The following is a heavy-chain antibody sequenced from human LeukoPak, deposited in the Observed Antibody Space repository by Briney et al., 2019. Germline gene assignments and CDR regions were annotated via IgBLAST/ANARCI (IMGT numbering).Heavy chain of an antibody. CDR3: AKALWETYYYDSSGYYYAGSYHC. Sequence: PGGSLRLSCAASGFTFSSYGMHWVRQAPGKGLEWVGLIRIKAYGETTEYAASVKGRFTISRDNSKNTLYLQMNSLRAEDTAVYYCAKALWETYYYDSSGYYYAGSYHCWGQGTLVTVSS. V-gene: IGHV3-71*01. CDR1: GFTFSSYG. CDR2: IRIKAYGETT. J-gene: IGHJ4*02. D-gene: IGHD3-22*01.